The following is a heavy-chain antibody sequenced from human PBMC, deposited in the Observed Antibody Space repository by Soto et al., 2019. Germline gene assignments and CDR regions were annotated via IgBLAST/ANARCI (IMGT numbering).Heavy chain of an antibody. Sequence: QVQLVESGGGVVQSGVSLRLSCAASGFAFNSHGFHWVRQTPSVGLEWLALISFNGNNKLYAGSVRGVFSISRDYSRNTLFLQMDDLIPEDSGVYYCVRDSWKDVPLASSADNYFDTWGQGTLVTVSS. CDR2: ISFNGNNK. V-gene: IGHV3-30*03. CDR3: VRDSWKDVPLASSADNYFDT. CDR1: GFAFNSHG. J-gene: IGHJ5*02. D-gene: IGHD6-13*01.